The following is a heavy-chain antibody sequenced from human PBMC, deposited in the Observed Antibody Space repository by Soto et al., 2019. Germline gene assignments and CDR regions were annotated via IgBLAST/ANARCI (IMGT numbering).Heavy chain of an antibody. CDR3: AKGPAMISSAFDI. J-gene: IGHJ3*02. V-gene: IGHV3-9*01. Sequence: GGSLRLSCAASGFTFDDYAMHWVRQAPGKGLEWVSGISWNSGSIGYADSVKGRFTISRDNAKNSLYLQMNSLRAEDTALYYCAKGPAMISSAFDIWGQGTMVTVSS. CDR1: GFTFDDYA. D-gene: IGHD3-16*01. CDR2: ISWNSGSI.